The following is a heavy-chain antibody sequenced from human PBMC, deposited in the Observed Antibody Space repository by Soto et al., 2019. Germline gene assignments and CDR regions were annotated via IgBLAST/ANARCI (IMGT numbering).Heavy chain of an antibody. CDR1: GYILTDYY. V-gene: IGHV1-2*06. CDR3: AMVDVYVTPSPQDV. CDR2: INPNSGGT. Sequence: ASVKVSCKASGYILTDYYMHWVRQAPGQELGWMGRINPNSGGTNYAQKFQGRLTLTTDTSTTTAYMELRSLRSNDTAIYYCAMVDVYVTPSPQDVWGQGTTVTVSS. J-gene: IGHJ6*02. D-gene: IGHD3-16*01.